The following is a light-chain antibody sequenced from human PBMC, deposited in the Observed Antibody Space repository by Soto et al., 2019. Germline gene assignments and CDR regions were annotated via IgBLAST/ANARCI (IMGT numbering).Light chain of an antibody. V-gene: IGLV1-40*01. J-gene: IGLJ1*01. CDR3: QSYDNSLSGFDV. CDR2: ANS. Sequence: QSALTQPPSVSGAPGQRVTISCTGSSSNIGAGYDVHWYQQLPGRAPKLLIYANSNRPSGVPDRFSGSRSGTSASLAITGLQAEDEADYSCQSYDNSLSGFDVFGTGTKVTVL. CDR1: SSNIGAGYD.